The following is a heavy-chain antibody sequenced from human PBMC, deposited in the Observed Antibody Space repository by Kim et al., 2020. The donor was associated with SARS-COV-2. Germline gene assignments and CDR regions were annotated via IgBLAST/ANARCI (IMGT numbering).Heavy chain of an antibody. CDR3: ARRITIFGVGYYIDY. V-gene: IGHV3-23*01. J-gene: IGHJ4*02. D-gene: IGHD3-3*01. Sequence: ADAVKGRFTIARDGYKNTLSLRMNSLRAEGTAVYYCARRITIFGVGYYIDYWGQGTLVTVSS.